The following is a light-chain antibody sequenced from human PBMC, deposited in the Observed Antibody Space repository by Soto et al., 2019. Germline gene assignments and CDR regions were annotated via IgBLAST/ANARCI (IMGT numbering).Light chain of an antibody. V-gene: IGKV3-20*01. CDR1: HTISSSY. Sequence: ENVLTQSPGTLSLSPGQRATRSCRASHTISSSYLAWYQQKPGQAPRLLIYTTSIRATGIPDRFSGSGSGTDFTLTISRLQPEDFATYYCQQLNSYPPGLTFGGGTRVDIK. J-gene: IGKJ4*01. CDR3: QQLNSYPPGLT. CDR2: TTS.